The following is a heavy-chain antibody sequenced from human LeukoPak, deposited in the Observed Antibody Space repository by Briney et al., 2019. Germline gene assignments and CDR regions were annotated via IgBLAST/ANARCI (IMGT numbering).Heavy chain of an antibody. D-gene: IGHD6-19*01. V-gene: IGHV4-59*01. Sequence: KPSETLSLTCTVSGGSISSYYWSWIRQPPGKGLEWIGNIYYSGSTNYNPSLKSRVTISVDTSKNQFSLKPSPVTAADTAVYYCARDLRYSSGWFHWFDPWGQGTLVTVSS. CDR1: GGSISSYY. J-gene: IGHJ5*02. CDR2: IYYSGST. CDR3: ARDLRYSSGWFHWFDP.